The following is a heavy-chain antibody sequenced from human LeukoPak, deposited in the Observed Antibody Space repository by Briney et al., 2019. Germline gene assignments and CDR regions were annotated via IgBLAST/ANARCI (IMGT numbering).Heavy chain of an antibody. CDR3: ARGEGITTQKNNFDY. CDR1: GGSFSGYY. J-gene: IGHJ4*02. V-gene: IGHV4-34*01. Sequence: PSETLSLTCAVYGGSFSGYYWSWIRQPPGKGLERIGEINHSGSTNYNPSLKSRVTISVDTSKNQFSLKLSSVTAADTAVYYCARGEGITTQKNNFDYWGQGTLVTVSS. D-gene: IGHD3-3*01. CDR2: INHSGST.